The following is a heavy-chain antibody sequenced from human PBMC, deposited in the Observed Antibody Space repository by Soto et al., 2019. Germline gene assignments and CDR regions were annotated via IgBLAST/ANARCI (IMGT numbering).Heavy chain of an antibody. D-gene: IGHD5-18*01. CDR1: GGSFSGYY. CDR3: ARGIQLWLRYFDY. J-gene: IGHJ4*02. V-gene: IGHV4-34*01. CDR2: INHSGST. Sequence: PSETLSLTCAVYGGSFSGYYWSWIRQPPGKGLEWIGEINHSGSTNYNPSLKSRVTISVDTSKNQFSLKLSSVTAADTAVYYCARGIQLWLRYFDYWGQGTLVTVSS.